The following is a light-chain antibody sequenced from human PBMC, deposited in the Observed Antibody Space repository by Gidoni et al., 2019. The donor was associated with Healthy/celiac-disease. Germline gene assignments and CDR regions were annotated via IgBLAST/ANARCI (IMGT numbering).Light chain of an antibody. CDR3: QQYDNLLPYT. J-gene: IGKJ2*01. Sequence: DIQMTQSPSSPSASVGDRVTITCQASQDISNYLNWYQQKPGKAPKLLIYDASNLETGVPSRFSGSGSGTDFTFTISSLQPEDIATYYCQQYDNLLPYTFGQGTKLEIK. CDR1: QDISNY. V-gene: IGKV1-33*01. CDR2: DAS.